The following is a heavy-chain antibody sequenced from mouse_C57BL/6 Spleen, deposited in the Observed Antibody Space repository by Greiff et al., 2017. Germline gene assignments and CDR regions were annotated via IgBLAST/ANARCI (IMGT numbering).Heavy chain of an antibody. V-gene: IGHV5-17*01. CDR2: ISSGSSTI. J-gene: IGHJ4*01. Sequence: EVMLVESGGGLVKPGGSLKLSCAASGFTFSDYGMHWVRQAPEKGLEWVAYISSGSSTIYYADTVKGRFTISRDNAKNTLFLQMTSLRSEDTAMYDCARGGPPGAMDYWGQGTSVTVSS. CDR3: ARGGPPGAMDY. CDR1: GFTFSDYG.